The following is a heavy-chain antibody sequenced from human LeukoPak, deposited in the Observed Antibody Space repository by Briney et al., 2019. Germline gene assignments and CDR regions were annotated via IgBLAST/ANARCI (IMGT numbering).Heavy chain of an antibody. D-gene: IGHD4-23*01. V-gene: IGHV4-38-2*02. CDR1: GYSISSGYY. CDR3: TRMYGGSFPNAFDT. J-gene: IGHJ3*02. CDR2: IYHTGST. Sequence: TASETLSLTCTVSGYSISSGYYWGWIRQPPGKGLEWIGNIYHTGSTYYNPSLKSRLTISVDTSNNQFSLKLSSVTAADTAVYYCTRMYGGSFPNAFDTWGHGTMVTVSS.